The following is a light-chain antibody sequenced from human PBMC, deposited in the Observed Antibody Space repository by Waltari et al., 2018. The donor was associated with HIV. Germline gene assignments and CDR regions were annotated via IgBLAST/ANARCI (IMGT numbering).Light chain of an antibody. CDR3: SSYTSSSTLV. CDR2: EVS. J-gene: IGLJ2*01. CDR1: SRDVGGYHY. Sequence: QSALTQPASVSGSPGQSITLSCTGTSRDVGGYHYASWYQQHPGKAPKLMIYEVSNRPSGVSNRFSGSKSGNTASLTISGLQAEDEADYYCSSYTSSSTLVFGGGTKLTVL. V-gene: IGLV2-14*01.